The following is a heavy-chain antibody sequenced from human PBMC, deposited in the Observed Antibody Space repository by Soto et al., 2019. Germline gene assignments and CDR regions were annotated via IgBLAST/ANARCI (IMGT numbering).Heavy chain of an antibody. CDR3: ARNVNHYVNWDY. D-gene: IGHD1-1*01. CDR1: GFTLRSYW. Sequence: GGSLRHSCAASGFTLRSYWMNWVRQAPGGGLVWGSRIDGCGSNTFYADSVKGRFTISRDNAKNTLYLQMNNLSPEDISVFYGARNVNHYVNWDYWGRGTLVTVSS. CDR2: IDGCGSNT. V-gene: IGHV3-74*01. J-gene: IGHJ4*02.